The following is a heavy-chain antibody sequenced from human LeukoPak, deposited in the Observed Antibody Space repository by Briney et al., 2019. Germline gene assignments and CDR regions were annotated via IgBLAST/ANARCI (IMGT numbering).Heavy chain of an antibody. D-gene: IGHD2-2*01. J-gene: IGHJ3*02. CDR1: AYSISSGYY. V-gene: IGHV4-38-2*02. CDR3: ARGRERGLGVVVPAAHPPDAFDI. CDR2: IYRSGST. Sequence: PSETLSLTCTVSAYSISSGYYWGWIRQPPGKGLEWIGSIYRSGSTYYDQSLRGRVTISLDTSKNQFSLKLNYVTAADTAVYYCARGRERGLGVVVPAAHPPDAFDIWGQGTMVTVSS.